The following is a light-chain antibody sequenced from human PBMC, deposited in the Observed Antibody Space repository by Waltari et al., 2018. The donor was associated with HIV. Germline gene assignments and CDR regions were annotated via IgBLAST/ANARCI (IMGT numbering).Light chain of an antibody. V-gene: IGLV3-25*03. Sequence: SYELTQPPSVSVSPGQTARITCSGDALPKQYAYWYQQRPGQAPVLVIYKDTERPLGIPERFSGSISGTTATLTIIGVQAQDEADYHCQSADSNASLWVFGGGTKLTVL. CDR2: KDT. CDR1: ALPKQY. J-gene: IGLJ3*02. CDR3: QSADSNASLWV.